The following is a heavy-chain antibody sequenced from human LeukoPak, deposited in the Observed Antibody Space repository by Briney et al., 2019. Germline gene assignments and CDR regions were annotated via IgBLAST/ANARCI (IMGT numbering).Heavy chain of an antibody. CDR3: AELGITMIGGV. CDR1: GFSFSSYE. V-gene: IGHV3-48*03. D-gene: IGHD3-10*02. J-gene: IGHJ6*04. CDR2: ISSSSGSTI. Sequence: GGSLRLSCVASGFSFSSYEINWVRQAPGKGLEWVSYISSSSGSTIYYADSVKGRFTISRDNAKNSLYLQMNSLRAEDTAVYYCAELGITMIGGVWGKGTTVTISS.